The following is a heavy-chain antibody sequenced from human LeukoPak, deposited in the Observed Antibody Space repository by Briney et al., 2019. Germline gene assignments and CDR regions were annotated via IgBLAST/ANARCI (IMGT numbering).Heavy chain of an antibody. CDR3: ARARGDSSGYWDY. CDR1: GDSVSSKSAA. V-gene: IGHV6-1*01. Sequence: SQTLSLTCVISGDSVSSKSAAWNWVRQSPSRGLEWLGRTYYRSKWYNDYAVSVNSRITVNPDTSKNQFSLQLNSVTPEDTAIYYCARARGDSSGYWDYWGQGTLVTVSS. D-gene: IGHD3-22*01. J-gene: IGHJ4*02. CDR2: TYYRSKWYN.